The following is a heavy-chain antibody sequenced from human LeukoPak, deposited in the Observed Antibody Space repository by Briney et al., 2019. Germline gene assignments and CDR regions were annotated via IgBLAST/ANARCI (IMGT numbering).Heavy chain of an antibody. CDR2: IYYSGST. V-gene: IGHV4-59*01. J-gene: IGHJ4*02. Sequence: SETLSLTCTVSGGSISSYYWSWIRQPPGKGLEWIGYIYYSGSTNYNPSLKSRVTISVDTTKNQFSLKLSSVTAADTVVYYCARESGRTLDYWGQGTLVTVSS. CDR1: GGSISSYY. D-gene: IGHD1-14*01. CDR3: ARESGRTLDY.